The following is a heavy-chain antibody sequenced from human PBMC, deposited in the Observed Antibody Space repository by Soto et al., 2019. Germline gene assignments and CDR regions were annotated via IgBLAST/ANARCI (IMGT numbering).Heavy chain of an antibody. D-gene: IGHD3-3*01. CDR2: INSDGSTT. Sequence: PGGSLRLSCVASGFTFSSHWIHWVRQAPGKGLMWVSRINSDGSTTNYADSVKGRFTISRDNAEKTLYLQMNSLRVDDTAVYYCARDSSPYYDFWSGFYTYFDYWGQGALLTVSS. CDR3: ARDSSPYYDFWSGFYTYFDY. CDR1: GFTFSSHW. V-gene: IGHV3-74*01. J-gene: IGHJ4*02.